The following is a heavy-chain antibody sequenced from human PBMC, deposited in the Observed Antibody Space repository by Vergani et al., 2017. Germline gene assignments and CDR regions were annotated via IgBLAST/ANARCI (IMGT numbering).Heavy chain of an antibody. J-gene: IGHJ1*01. D-gene: IGHD1-1*01. V-gene: IGHV3-30*03. CDR1: GFTSSYYS. Sequence: QVHLVESGGGVVQPGRSLRLSCVVSGFTSSYYSMHWVRQAPGKGLEWVAVISYDGTQKYYADSVKGRFTISRDNSKSTLYLQMNSLRTEDTAVYYCATKSCGTPGCQIGYFREWGQGTVVTVSS. CDR3: ATKSCGTPGCQIGYFRE. CDR2: ISYDGTQK.